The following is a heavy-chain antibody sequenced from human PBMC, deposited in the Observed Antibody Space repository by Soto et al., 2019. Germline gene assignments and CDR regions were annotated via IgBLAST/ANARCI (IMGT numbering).Heavy chain of an antibody. D-gene: IGHD4-17*01. CDR1: GVTFSSYA. V-gene: IGHV1-69*13. CDR3: AREGEHAYGDYGPEDEY. J-gene: IGHJ4*02. CDR2: IIPIFGTA. Sequence: SVKVSCKASGVTFSSYAISWVRQAPLQVLEWMVGIIPIFGTANYAQKFQGRVTITADESTSTAYMELSSLRSEDTAVYYCAREGEHAYGDYGPEDEYWGQGTMVTVSS.